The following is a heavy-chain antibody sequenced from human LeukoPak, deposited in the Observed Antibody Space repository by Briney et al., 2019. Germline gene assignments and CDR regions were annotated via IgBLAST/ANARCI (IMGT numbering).Heavy chain of an antibody. CDR3: ARGQGIVVVPAANWFDP. J-gene: IGHJ5*02. Sequence: FXXXYWXXIRQPPGKGLEWIGEINHSGSTNYNPSLTSRVTISVDTSKNQFSLRLSSVTAADTAVYYCARGQGIVVVPAANWFDPWGQGTLVTVSS. D-gene: IGHD2-2*01. CDR1: FXXXY. V-gene: IGHV4-34*01. CDR2: INHSGST.